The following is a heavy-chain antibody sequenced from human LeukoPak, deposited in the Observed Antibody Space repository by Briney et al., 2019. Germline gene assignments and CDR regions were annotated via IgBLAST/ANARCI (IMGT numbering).Heavy chain of an antibody. CDR1: GFTFNNYG. J-gene: IGHJ4*02. Sequence: PGKSLRLSCAASGFTFNNYGMHWIRQAPGKGLEWVAVISYDGSNKYYADSVKGRFTISRDNSKNTLYLQMNSLRAEDTAVYYCARVRQGTSYRKWLGPFDYWGQGTLVTVSS. D-gene: IGHD3-22*01. V-gene: IGHV3-30*03. CDR3: ARVRQGTSYRKWLGPFDY. CDR2: ISYDGSNK.